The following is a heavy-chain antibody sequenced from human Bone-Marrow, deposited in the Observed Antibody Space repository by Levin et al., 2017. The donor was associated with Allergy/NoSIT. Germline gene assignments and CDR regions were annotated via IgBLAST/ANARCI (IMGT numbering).Heavy chain of an antibody. D-gene: IGHD5-24*01. CDR1: GFTFSSYS. CDR3: ARAFSRDGYNSGY. Sequence: ETLSLTCAASGFTFSSYSMNWVRQAPGKGLEWVSSISSSSSYIYYADSVKGRFTISRDNAKNSLYLQMNSLRAEDTAVYYCARAFSRDGYNSGYWGQGTLVTVSS. V-gene: IGHV3-21*01. CDR2: ISSSSSYI. J-gene: IGHJ4*02.